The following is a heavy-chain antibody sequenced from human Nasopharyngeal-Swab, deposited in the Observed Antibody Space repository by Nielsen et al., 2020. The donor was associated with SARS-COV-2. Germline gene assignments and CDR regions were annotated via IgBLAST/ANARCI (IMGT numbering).Heavy chain of an antibody. Sequence: ASVKVSCKASGYNFTSYGISWVRQAPGQGLEWMGWISAYNGNTNYAQKLQGRVTMTTDTSTSTAYMELRSLRSDDTAVYYCARDLSYYGSGSPSYWGQGTLVTVSS. CDR3: ARDLSYYGSGSPSY. D-gene: IGHD3-10*01. CDR1: GYNFTSYG. CDR2: ISAYNGNT. J-gene: IGHJ4*02. V-gene: IGHV1-18*04.